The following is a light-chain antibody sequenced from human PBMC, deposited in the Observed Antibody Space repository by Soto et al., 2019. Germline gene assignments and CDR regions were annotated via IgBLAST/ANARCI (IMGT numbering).Light chain of an antibody. V-gene: IGKV1-5*03. CDR3: QQYNSYPWT. CDR1: QSISSW. J-gene: IGKJ1*01. CDR2: KAS. Sequence: DIQMTQSPSTLSASVGDRVTITCRASQSISSWLAWDQQKPGKAPKLLIYKASSLESGVPSRFSGSGSGTVFTLTISSLQPDDFATYYCQQYNSYPWTFGQGTKVEIK.